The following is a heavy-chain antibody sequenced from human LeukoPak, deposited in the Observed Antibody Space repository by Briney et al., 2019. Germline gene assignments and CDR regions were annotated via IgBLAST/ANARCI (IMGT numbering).Heavy chain of an antibody. J-gene: IGHJ3*01. CDR1: GFTFSSYA. CDR3: AKCDVDIVATITPGAFDL. D-gene: IGHD5-12*01. CDR2: ISGSGGST. Sequence: GGSLRLSCAASGFTFSSYAMSWVRQAPGKGLEWVSAISGSGGSTYYADSVKGRFTISRDNSKNTLYLQMNSLRAEDTAVYYCAKCDVDIVATITPGAFDLWGQGTIVTVSS. V-gene: IGHV3-23*01.